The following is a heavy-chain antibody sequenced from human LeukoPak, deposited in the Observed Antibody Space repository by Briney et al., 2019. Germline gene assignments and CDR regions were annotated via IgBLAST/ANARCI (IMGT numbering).Heavy chain of an antibody. CDR2: IHPTDGST. V-gene: IGHV1-46*01. CDR1: GYTFSTYY. J-gene: IGHJ4*02. D-gene: IGHD3-16*01. CDR3: ARANGGVLDY. Sequence: ASVKVSCKTSGYTFSTYYMHWVRQAPGQGLEWLGIIHPTDGSTSYTHKIQSRVTMTRDTATGTGYLERGSLRSEDTAVYWCARANGGVLDYWGQGTLITVSS.